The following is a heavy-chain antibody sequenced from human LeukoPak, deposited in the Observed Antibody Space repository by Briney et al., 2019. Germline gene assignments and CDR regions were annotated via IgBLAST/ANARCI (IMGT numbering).Heavy chain of an antibody. CDR1: GFTFSSYG. D-gene: IGHD3-3*01. CDR2: IRYDGSNK. V-gene: IGHV3-30*02. J-gene: IGHJ6*03. Sequence: PGGSLRLSCAASGFTFSSYGMHWVRQVPGKGLEWVAFIRYDGSNKYYADSVKGRFTISRDNSKNTLYLQMNSLRAEDTAVYYCAKDGHVLRFLEWFDYYYYMDVWGKGTTVTVSS. CDR3: AKDGHVLRFLEWFDYYYYMDV.